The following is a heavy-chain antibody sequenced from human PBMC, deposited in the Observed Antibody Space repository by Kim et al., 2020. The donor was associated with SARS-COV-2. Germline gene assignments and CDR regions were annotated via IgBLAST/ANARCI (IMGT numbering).Heavy chain of an antibody. CDR3: ARHEGDYDFWSGHYYYYYGMDV. CDR1: GGSISSSSYY. D-gene: IGHD3-3*01. CDR2: IYYSGST. V-gene: IGHV4-39*01. J-gene: IGHJ6*02. Sequence: SETLSLTCTVSGGSISSSSYYWGWIRQPPGKGLEWIGSIYYSGSTYYNPSLKSRVTISVDTSKNPFSLKLSSVTAADTAVYYCARHEGDYDFWSGHYYYYYGMDVWGQGTTVTVSS.